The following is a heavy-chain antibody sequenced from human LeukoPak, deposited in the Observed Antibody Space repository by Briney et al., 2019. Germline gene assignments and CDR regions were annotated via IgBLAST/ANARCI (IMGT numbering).Heavy chain of an antibody. CDR2: IKQDGSDK. J-gene: IGHJ5*02. D-gene: IGHD3-9*01. V-gene: IGHV3-7*01. CDR1: GFTFSSSW. Sequence: GGSLRLSCAASGFTFSSSWMTWVRQAPGKGLEWVANIKQDGSDKSYVDSVKGRFTISRDNAKNSLYLQMNSLRAEDTAVYYCARGSILTAWGQGTLDTVSS. CDR3: ARGSILTA.